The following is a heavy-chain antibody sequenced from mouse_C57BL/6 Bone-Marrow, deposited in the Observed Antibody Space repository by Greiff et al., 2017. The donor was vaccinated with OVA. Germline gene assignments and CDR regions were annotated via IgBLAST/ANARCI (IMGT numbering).Heavy chain of an antibody. J-gene: IGHJ4*01. V-gene: IGHV14-4*01. Sequence: VQLQQSGAELVRPGASVKLSCTASGFNITDDYMHWVKQRPEQGLEWIGWIDPENGDTEYDSKFQGKATITADTSSNTAYLQLSRLTSDDTAVYYCTPIYYYSSSFLDYWDRGTAVTVTA. CDR3: TPIYYYSSSFLDY. CDR1: GFNITDDY. CDR2: IDPENGDT. D-gene: IGHD1-1*01.